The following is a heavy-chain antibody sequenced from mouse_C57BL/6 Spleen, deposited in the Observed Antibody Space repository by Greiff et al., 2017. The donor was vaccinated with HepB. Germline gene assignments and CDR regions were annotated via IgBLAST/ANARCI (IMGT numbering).Heavy chain of an antibody. CDR2: ISYDGSN. Sequence: ESGPGLVKPSPSLSLTCSVTGYSITSGYYWNWIRQFPGNKLEWMGYISYDGSNNYNPSLKNRTSITRDTSKNQFFLKLNSVTTEDTATYYGARDGGVYYGSSPDWFAYWGQGTLVTVSA. D-gene: IGHD1-1*01. CDR1: GYSITSGYY. CDR3: ARDGGVYYGSSPDWFAY. V-gene: IGHV3-6*01. J-gene: IGHJ3*01.